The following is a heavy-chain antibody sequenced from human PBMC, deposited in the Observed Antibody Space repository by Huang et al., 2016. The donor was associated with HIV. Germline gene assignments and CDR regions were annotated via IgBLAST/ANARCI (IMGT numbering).Heavy chain of an antibody. Sequence: QVQLVQSGAEVKKPGASVKVSCKASGYSFTTYALHWVRQAPGHRLEWVGWINPGNGNTNYSQKFQGRVTITRDTAASTVYMEVSSLTCEDTALYYCAREFVIFGAPLWPAYWGQGTLISVSS. V-gene: IGHV1-3*01. CDR2: INPGNGNT. CDR3: AREFVIFGAPLWPAY. J-gene: IGHJ4*02. D-gene: IGHD2-21*01. CDR1: GYSFTTYA.